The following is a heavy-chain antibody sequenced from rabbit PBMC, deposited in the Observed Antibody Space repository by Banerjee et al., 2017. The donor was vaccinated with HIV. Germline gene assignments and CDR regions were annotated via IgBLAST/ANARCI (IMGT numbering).Heavy chain of an antibody. CDR1: GFDFSSYYY. D-gene: IGHD4-1*01. J-gene: IGHJ4*01. CDR2: IDADYRGST. Sequence: QEQLEESGGDLVKPEGSLTLTCKASGFDFSSYYYMCWVRQAPGKGLEWIACIDADYRGSTYYASWAKGRFTISKTSSTTVTLQMTSLTAADTATYFCGRGGIYSSGWGAFDLWGQGTLV. V-gene: IGHV1S45*01. CDR3: GRGGIYSSGWGAFDL.